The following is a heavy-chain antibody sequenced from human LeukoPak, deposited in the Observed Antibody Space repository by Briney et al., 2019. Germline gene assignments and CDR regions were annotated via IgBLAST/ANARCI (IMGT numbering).Heavy chain of an antibody. CDR3: ARQTGSGLFILP. CDR2: IYYSGNT. J-gene: IGHJ4*02. V-gene: IGHV4-39*01. Sequence: TSETLSLTCTVSGGSISSSSYYWGWIRQPPGKGLEWIGSIYYSGNTYYNASLKSQVSISIDTSKNQFSLRLTSVTAADTAVYYCARQTGSGLFILPGGQGTLVTVSS. D-gene: IGHD3/OR15-3a*01. CDR1: GGSISSSSYY.